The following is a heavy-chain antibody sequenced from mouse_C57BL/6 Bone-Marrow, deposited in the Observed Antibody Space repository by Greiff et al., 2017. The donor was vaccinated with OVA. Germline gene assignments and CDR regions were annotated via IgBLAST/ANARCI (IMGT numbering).Heavy chain of an antibody. CDR2: INPSSGYT. Sequence: VQRVESGAELAKPGASVKLSCKASGYTFTSYWMHWVKQRPGQGLEWIGYINPSSGYTKYNQKFKDKATLTADKSSSTAYMQLSSLTYEDSAVYYCARFITTVDYFDYWGQGTTLTVSS. V-gene: IGHV1-7*01. D-gene: IGHD1-1*01. CDR1: GYTFTSYW. J-gene: IGHJ2*01. CDR3: ARFITTVDYFDY.